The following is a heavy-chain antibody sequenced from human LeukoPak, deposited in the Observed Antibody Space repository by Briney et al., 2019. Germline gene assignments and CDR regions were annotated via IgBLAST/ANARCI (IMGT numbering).Heavy chain of an antibody. CDR3: AKARYCSGGSCYHDY. CDR2: ISSSGSTI. CDR1: GFTFSSYE. D-gene: IGHD2-15*01. J-gene: IGHJ4*02. V-gene: IGHV3-48*03. Sequence: GGSLRLSCAASGFTFSSYEMNWVRQAPGKGLEWVSYISSSGSTIYYADSVKGRFTISRDNPKNTLYLQMNSLRAEDTAVYYCAKARYCSGGSCYHDYWGQGTLVTVSS.